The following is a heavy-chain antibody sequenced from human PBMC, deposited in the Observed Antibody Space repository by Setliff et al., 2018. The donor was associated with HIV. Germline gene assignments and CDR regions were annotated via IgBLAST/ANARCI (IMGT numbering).Heavy chain of an antibody. CDR1: GYSISSRYY. V-gene: IGHV4-38-2*02. Sequence: SETLSLTCTVSGYSISSRYYWGWIRQPPGKGLEWIGSVYHTGSTYYNPSLKSRVTMSADTSKNQFSLKLSSVTAADTAVYYCASSPAWRSDFGLHTFDYWGQGTLGTVS. CDR2: VYHTGST. CDR3: ASSPAWRSDFGLHTFDY. D-gene: IGHD2-2*01. J-gene: IGHJ4*02.